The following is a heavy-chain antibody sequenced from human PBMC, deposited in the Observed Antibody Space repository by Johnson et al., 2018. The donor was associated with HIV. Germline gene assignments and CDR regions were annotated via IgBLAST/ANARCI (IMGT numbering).Heavy chain of an antibody. J-gene: IGHJ3*02. V-gene: IGHV3-66*01. CDR1: GFTVSTNY. CDR2: IYGNERT. Sequence: VQLVESGGGLVQPGGSLRLSCAASGFTVSTNYMGWVRQAPGQGLEWVSVIYGNERTFYADSVRGRFTISGDTSTNTLHLQMHSLTAEDTALYYCARDDYAFHIWGQGTMVTVSS. CDR3: ARDDYAFHI. D-gene: IGHD2-21*02.